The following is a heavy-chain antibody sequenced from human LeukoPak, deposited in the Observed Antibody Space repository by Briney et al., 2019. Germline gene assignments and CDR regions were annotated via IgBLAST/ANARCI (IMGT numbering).Heavy chain of an antibody. Sequence: GGSLRLSCAASGFTFSSYWMHWVRQAPGKGLVWVSRINSDGSSTSYADSVKGRFTISRDNSKNTLYLQMNSLRAEDTAVYYCAKERWELLPPLDYWGQGTLVTVSS. D-gene: IGHD1-26*01. V-gene: IGHV3-74*01. CDR1: GFTFSSYW. CDR3: AKERWELLPPLDY. CDR2: INSDGSST. J-gene: IGHJ4*02.